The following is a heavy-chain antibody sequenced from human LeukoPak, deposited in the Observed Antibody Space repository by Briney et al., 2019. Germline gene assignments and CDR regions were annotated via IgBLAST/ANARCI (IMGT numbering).Heavy chain of an antibody. V-gene: IGHV3-7*03. CDR3: ARDQRYSTWIQLWLHYFDY. CDR2: IKQDRSEK. J-gene: IGHJ4*02. D-gene: IGHD5-18*01. Sequence: PGGSLRLSCAASGFTFSNYWMSWVRQAPGKGLEWVANIKQDRSEKYYVDSVKGRFTISRDNAKNSLYLQMNSLRAEDTAVYYCARDQRYSTWIQLWLHYFDYWGQGTLVTVSS. CDR1: GFTFSNYW.